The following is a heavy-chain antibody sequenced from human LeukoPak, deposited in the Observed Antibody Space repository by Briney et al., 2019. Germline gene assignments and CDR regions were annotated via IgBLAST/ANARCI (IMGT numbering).Heavy chain of an antibody. J-gene: IGHJ4*02. CDR3: AKGEYSSSSGYYFDY. Sequence: GGSLRLSCAASGFTFSSYAMSWVRQAPGKGLEWVSAISGSGGSTHYADSVKGRFTISRDNSKNTLYLQMNSLRAEDTAVYYCAKGEYSSSSGYYFDYWGQGTLVTVSS. CDR1: GFTFSSYA. V-gene: IGHV3-23*01. D-gene: IGHD6-6*01. CDR2: ISGSGGST.